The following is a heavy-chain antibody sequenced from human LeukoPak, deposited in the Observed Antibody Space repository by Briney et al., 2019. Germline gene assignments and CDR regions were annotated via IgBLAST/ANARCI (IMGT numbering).Heavy chain of an antibody. J-gene: IGHJ4*02. Sequence: GGSLRLSCAASGFTFSNFGMHWVRQTPGKGLESLAVISSNTIETYYASSVKGRFTISRDNSKNTLYLQMNSLRGEDTAVYYCVSDGGDGYNQIDYWGQGTLVTVSS. V-gene: IGHV3-30*04. D-gene: IGHD5-24*01. CDR3: VSDGGDGYNQIDY. CDR1: GFTFSNFG. CDR2: ISSNTIET.